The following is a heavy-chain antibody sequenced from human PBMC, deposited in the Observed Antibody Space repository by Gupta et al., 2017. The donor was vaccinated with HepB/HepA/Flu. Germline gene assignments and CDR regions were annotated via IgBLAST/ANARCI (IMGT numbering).Heavy chain of an antibody. CDR1: GYTSSNYY. J-gene: IGHJ4*02. CDR2: INSNSGGT. Sequence: QVQLVQSGAEVKQPGASVKVSCKASGYTSSNYYMPWVRQAPGQGLEWMGWINSNSGGTNSAQKFQGRVTMTRDTSMSTAYMELSRLTSDDTAVYYCARGILTTISGYWGQGTLVTVSS. D-gene: IGHD2/OR15-2a*01. CDR3: ARGILTTISGY. V-gene: IGHV1-2*02.